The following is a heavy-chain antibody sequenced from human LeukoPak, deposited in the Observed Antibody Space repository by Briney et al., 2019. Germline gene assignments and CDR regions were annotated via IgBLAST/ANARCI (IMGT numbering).Heavy chain of an antibody. CDR2: INPNSGGT. J-gene: IGHJ4*02. D-gene: IGHD6-6*01. V-gene: IGHV1-2*02. CDR1: GYIFSDYY. CDR3: AREWQLVLDY. Sequence: ASVKVSCKASGYIFSDYYMHWVRQAPGQGLEWMGWINPNSGGTNYAQKFQGRVTMTRDTSISTAYMELSRLRSDDTAVYYCAREWQLVLDYWGQGTLVTVSS.